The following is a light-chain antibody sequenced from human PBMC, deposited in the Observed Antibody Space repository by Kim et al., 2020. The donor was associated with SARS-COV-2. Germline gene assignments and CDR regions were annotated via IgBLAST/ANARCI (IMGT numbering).Light chain of an antibody. CDR2: DVI. CDR1: SSDVGGYEF. J-gene: IGLJ1*01. V-gene: IGLV2-14*01. CDR3: TSYTSSTKYV. Sequence: QSALTQPASVSGSPGQSITISCTGTSSDVGGYEFVSWYQQHPGKAPKLIIYDVIERPSGVSNRFSGSKSGNTASLAISGLQPEDEADYYCTSYTSSTKYVFGSGTKVTVL.